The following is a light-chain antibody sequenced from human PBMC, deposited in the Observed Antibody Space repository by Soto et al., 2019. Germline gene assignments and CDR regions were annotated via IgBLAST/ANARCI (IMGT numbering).Light chain of an antibody. CDR3: QQYYSYWT. CDR2: DAS. J-gene: IGKJ1*01. Sequence: DIQMTQSPSTLSASVGDRVTITCRASQTISNWLAWYQQKPGKAPKLLIYDASSLEGGVPSRFSGSGSGTEFTLTLSSLQPDDFATYYCQQYYSYWTFAQETKVVIK. CDR1: QTISNW. V-gene: IGKV1-5*01.